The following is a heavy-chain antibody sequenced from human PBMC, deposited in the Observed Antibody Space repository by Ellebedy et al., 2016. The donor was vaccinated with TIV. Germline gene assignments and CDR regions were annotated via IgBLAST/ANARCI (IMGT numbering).Heavy chain of an antibody. V-gene: IGHV4-59*08. CDR1: GGSISTYY. Sequence: SETLSLTCTVSGGSISTYYWSWIRQPPGKGLEWIGYVYYSGSTNYNPSLKSRVTMSVDTSKKQFSLKLSSVTAADTAVYYCARRTAVAPMYCFDYWGQGTLVTVSS. J-gene: IGHJ4*02. CDR3: ARRTAVAPMYCFDY. D-gene: IGHD2-15*01. CDR2: VYYSGST.